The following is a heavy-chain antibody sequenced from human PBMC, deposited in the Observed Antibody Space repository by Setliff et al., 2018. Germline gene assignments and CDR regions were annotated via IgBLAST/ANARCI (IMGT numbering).Heavy chain of an antibody. Sequence: GGSLRLSCAASGFTFSTYRMHWVRQAPGKGLEWVAVIWDDGGNKYHADSVKGRFTISRDNSKNTLYLQMNSLRPEDTAVYYCARTCSGSGCYAGLESWCQGTPVTVSS. CDR1: GFTFSTYR. V-gene: IGHV3-33*08. CDR3: ARTCSGSGCYAGLES. D-gene: IGHD2-15*01. J-gene: IGHJ4*02. CDR2: IWDDGGNK.